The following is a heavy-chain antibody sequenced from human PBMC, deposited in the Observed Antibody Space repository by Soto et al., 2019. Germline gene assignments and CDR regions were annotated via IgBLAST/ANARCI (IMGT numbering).Heavy chain of an antibody. CDR3: ARGSGPFDY. Sequence: ASETLSLTCTVSGDSLRGSYWSWIRQPPGKGLEWVGYVYYSGSTSYHPSLKSRVTISVDTSKNQFSLKLISVTAADTAVYFCARGSGPFDYWGRGTLVTVSS. CDR1: GDSLRGSY. J-gene: IGHJ4*02. CDR2: VYYSGST. V-gene: IGHV4-59*01.